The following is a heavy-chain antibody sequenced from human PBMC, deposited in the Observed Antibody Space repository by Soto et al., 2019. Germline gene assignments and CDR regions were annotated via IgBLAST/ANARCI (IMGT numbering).Heavy chain of an antibody. V-gene: IGHV3-21*01. CDR1: GFPLSTST. Sequence: EVHLVESGGGLVKPGGSLRLSCVVSGFPLSTSTMNWARQAPGKGLEWLSSISSRSTHYADSVRGRFTISRDIAQNSLFLQMNSLRVEDTALYYCVRGDTRDFWGQGTLVTVSS. J-gene: IGHJ4*02. CDR2: ISSRST. CDR3: VRGDTRDF. D-gene: IGHD2-21*02.